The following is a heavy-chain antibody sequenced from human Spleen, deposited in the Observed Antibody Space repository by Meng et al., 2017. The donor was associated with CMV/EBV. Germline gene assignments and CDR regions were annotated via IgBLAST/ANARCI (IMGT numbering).Heavy chain of an antibody. CDR3: ASPSSLHYDFWSAYDY. CDR2: IYYSGST. Sequence: SETLSLTCTVSGGSISSSSYYWGWIRQPPGKGLEWIGSIYYSGSTYYNPSLKSRVTISVDTSKNQFSLKLSSVTAADTAVYYCASPSSLHYDFWSAYDYWGQGSLVTVSS. CDR1: GGSISSSSYY. D-gene: IGHD3-3*01. V-gene: IGHV4-39*01. J-gene: IGHJ4*02.